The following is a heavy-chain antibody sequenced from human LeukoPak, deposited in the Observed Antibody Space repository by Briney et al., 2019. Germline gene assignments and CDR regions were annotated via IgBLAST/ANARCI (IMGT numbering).Heavy chain of an antibody. CDR1: GYTFNTYG. CDR2: ISDYNGNT. Sequence: ASVKVSCKASGYTFNTYGISWARQAPGQGLESMGWISDYNGNTRYAQNFQGRVTMTTDTSTSTAYMDLRSLRSDDTAVYYCARDRYSGSYYMDVWGKGTTVTVSS. V-gene: IGHV1-18*01. D-gene: IGHD1-26*01. J-gene: IGHJ6*03. CDR3: ARDRYSGSYYMDV.